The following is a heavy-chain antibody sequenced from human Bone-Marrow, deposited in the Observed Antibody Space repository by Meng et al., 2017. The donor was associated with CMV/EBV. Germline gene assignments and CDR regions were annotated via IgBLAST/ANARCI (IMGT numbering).Heavy chain of an antibody. Sequence: SVKVSCKASGGTFSSYAISWVRQTPGQGVERMGGIIPIFGTANYAQKFQGRVTISTDESTSTAYMEMSSLRAEDTAVYYCASLSPYGDSDNWGQGTLVTVSS. V-gene: IGHV1-69*05. J-gene: IGHJ4*02. D-gene: IGHD4-17*01. CDR3: ASLSPYGDSDN. CDR1: GGTFSSYA. CDR2: IIPIFGTA.